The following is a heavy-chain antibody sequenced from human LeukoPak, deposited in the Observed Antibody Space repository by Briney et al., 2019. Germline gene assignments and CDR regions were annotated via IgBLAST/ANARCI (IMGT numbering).Heavy chain of an antibody. CDR3: GRGTYYYDSSGYGYMDV. D-gene: IGHD3-22*01. CDR2: INWNGGST. CDR1: GFIFDDYG. V-gene: IGHV3-20*01. J-gene: IGHJ6*03. Sequence: GGSLRLSCAASGFIFDDYGMSWVRQAPGKGLEWVSGINWNGGSTGYADSVKGRFTISRDNAKNSLYLQMNSLRAEDTALYHCGRGTYYYDSSGYGYMDVWGKGTTVTVSS.